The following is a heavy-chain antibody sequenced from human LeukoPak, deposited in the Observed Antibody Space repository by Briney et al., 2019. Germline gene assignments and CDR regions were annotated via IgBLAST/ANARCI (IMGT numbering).Heavy chain of an antibody. CDR2: ISDSGGST. J-gene: IGHJ4*02. D-gene: IGHD3-22*01. V-gene: IGHV3-23*01. CDR3: ARMFYYDSSGYSDY. CDR1: GFTFSNYA. Sequence: PGGSLRLSCAASGFTFSNYAMNWVRQAPGKGLEWVSAISDSGGSTYYADSVKGRFTISRDNSKNTLYLQMNSLRAEDTAVYYCARMFYYDSSGYSDYWGQGTLVTVSS.